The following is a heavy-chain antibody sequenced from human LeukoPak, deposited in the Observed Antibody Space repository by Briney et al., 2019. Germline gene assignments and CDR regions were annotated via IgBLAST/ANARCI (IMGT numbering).Heavy chain of an antibody. CDR2: IKPSGDNT. Sequence: ASVKVSCKASGYTFTSYNLHWVRQAPGQRLEWMGIIKPSGDNTRYAQKFQGRFTMTSDTSTSSVYMELSSLISADTAVYYCARVRDGYNDAYDIWGQGTMVTVTS. CDR3: ARVRDGYNDAYDI. D-gene: IGHD5-24*01. V-gene: IGHV1-46*01. J-gene: IGHJ3*02. CDR1: GYTFTSYN.